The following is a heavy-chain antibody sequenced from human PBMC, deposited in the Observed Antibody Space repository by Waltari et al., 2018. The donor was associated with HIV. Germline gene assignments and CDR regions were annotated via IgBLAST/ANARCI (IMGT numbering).Heavy chain of an antibody. Sequence: QVQLQESGPGLVKPSETLSLTCTVSGGSISSYYWSWIRQPPGKGLEWIGYIYYSGSTNYNPSLKSRVTISVDTSKNQFSLKLSSVTAADTAVYYCARDDDYIGGMDVWGQGTTVTVSS. CDR3: ARDDDYIGGMDV. CDR1: GGSISSYY. CDR2: IYYSGST. V-gene: IGHV4-59*01. D-gene: IGHD4-4*01. J-gene: IGHJ6*02.